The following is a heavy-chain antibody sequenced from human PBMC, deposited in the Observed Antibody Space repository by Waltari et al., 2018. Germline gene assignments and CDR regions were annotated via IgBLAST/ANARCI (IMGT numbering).Heavy chain of an antibody. D-gene: IGHD3-10*01. Sequence: QVQLVQSGAEVKKPGASVTVSFKASGYQFTSYAIIWVRQATGEGLEWMGWMKTNSGNTGYAQKFQGRVTITRNTSISTAYMELSSLRSEDTAVYYCARGSAGDYWGQGTLVTVSS. V-gene: IGHV1-8*03. CDR2: MKTNSGNT. CDR1: GYQFTSYA. J-gene: IGHJ4*02. CDR3: ARGSAGDY.